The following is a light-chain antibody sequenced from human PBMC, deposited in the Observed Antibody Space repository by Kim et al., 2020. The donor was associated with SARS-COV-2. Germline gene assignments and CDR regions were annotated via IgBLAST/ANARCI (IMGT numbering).Light chain of an antibody. CDR1: NIGSKS. CDR2: YDS. J-gene: IGLJ3*02. CDR3: QVWDSSSDHRV. V-gene: IGLV3-21*04. Sequence: SYELTQPPSVSVAPGKTARITCGGNNIGSKSVHWYQQKPGQAPVLVIYYDSDRPSGIPERFSGSNSGNTATLTISRGEAGDEADYYCQVWDSSSDHRVF.